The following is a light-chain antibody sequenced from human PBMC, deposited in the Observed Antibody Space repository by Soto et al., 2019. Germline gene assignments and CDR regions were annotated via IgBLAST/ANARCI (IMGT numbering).Light chain of an antibody. CDR3: QQYNAYPWT. CDR2: DAS. CDR1: QDISNY. J-gene: IGKJ1*01. Sequence: DIQMTQSPSSLSASVGDRVTITCQASQDISNYLNWYQQKPGKAPKLLIYDASNLETGVPSRFSGSGSGTDFTLTISCLQSEDFATYYCQQYNAYPWTFGQGTKVDIK. V-gene: IGKV1-33*01.